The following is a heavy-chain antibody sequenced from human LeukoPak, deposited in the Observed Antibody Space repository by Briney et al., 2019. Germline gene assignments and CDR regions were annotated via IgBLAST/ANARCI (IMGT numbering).Heavy chain of an antibody. J-gene: IGHJ4*02. CDR1: GGSISSYY. CDR2: IYYSGST. CDR3: ARVAEVWFGELLDY. V-gene: IGHV4-59*01. D-gene: IGHD3-10*01. Sequence: SETLSLTCTVSGGSISSYYWSWIRQPPGKGLKWIGYIYYSGSTNYNPSLKSRVTISVDTSKNQFSLKLRSVTAADTAVYYCARVAEVWFGELLDYWGQGTLVTVSS.